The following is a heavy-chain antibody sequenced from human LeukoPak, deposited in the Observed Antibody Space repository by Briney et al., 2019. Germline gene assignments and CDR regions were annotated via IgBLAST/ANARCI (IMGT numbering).Heavy chain of an antibody. CDR1: GFTFSSYS. CDR3: AKAVMYYYDSSGYPTDY. CDR2: ISSSSSYI. Sequence: GGSLRLSCAASGFTFSSYSMNWVRQAPGKGLEWVSSISSSSSYIYYADSVKGRFTISRDNSKNTLYLRMNSLRAEDTAVYYRAKAVMYYYDSSGYPTDYWGQGTLVTVSS. D-gene: IGHD3-22*01. V-gene: IGHV3-21*04. J-gene: IGHJ4*02.